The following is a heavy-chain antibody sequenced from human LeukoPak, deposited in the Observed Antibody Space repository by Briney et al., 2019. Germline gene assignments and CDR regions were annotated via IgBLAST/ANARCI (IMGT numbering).Heavy chain of an antibody. J-gene: IGHJ3*02. CDR2: IIPIFGTA. V-gene: IGHV1-69*06. CDR1: GHTFTNNY. Sequence: GASVKVSCKASGHTFTNNYMHWVRQAPGQGLEWMGGIIPIFGTANYAQKFQGRVTITADKSTSTAYMELSSLRSEDTAVYYCARADYDFWSGYRYDAFDIWGQGTMVTVSS. D-gene: IGHD3-3*01. CDR3: ARADYDFWSGYRYDAFDI.